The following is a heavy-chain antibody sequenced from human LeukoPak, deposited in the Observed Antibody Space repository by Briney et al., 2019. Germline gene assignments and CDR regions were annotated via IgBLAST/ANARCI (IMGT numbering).Heavy chain of an antibody. Sequence: GGSLRLSCAASGFTFSSYSMNWVRQAPGKGLEWVSYISSSSSTIYYADSVKGRFTISRDNSKNTLYLQMNSLRAEDTAVYYCATRLRYFSLSDYWGQGTLVTVSS. CDR3: ATRLRYFSLSDY. D-gene: IGHD3-9*01. CDR2: ISSSSSTI. CDR1: GFTFSSYS. V-gene: IGHV3-48*01. J-gene: IGHJ4*02.